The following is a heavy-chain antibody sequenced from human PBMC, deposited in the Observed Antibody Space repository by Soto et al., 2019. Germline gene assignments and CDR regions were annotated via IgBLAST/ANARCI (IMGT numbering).Heavy chain of an antibody. CDR2: IWFDGSNK. J-gene: IGHJ3*01. Sequence: QVQLVESGGGVVQPGRSLRLSCAASGFTFSNYGMYWVRQAPGKGLEWVAVIWFDGSNKYHADSVKGRFTISRDNSTNTLYPQMNRLTAEDTAVYYCARAVLPYCGDECFWEALDVWGQGTVVTVSS. D-gene: IGHD2-21*01. CDR3: ARAVLPYCGDECFWEALDV. CDR1: GFTFSNYG. V-gene: IGHV3-33*01.